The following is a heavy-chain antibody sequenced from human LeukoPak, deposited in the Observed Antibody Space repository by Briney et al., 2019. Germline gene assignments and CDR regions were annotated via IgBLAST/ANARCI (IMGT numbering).Heavy chain of an antibody. Sequence: ASVKVSCKASGYTFTNFAITWVRQAPGQGLEWMGLINPSGSSTLYAQKFQGRVTMTRDMSTTTDYMELSRLRSDDTAVYYCARGSLDYWGQGTLVTVSS. V-gene: IGHV1-46*01. CDR1: GYTFTNFA. CDR2: INPSGSST. J-gene: IGHJ4*02. CDR3: ARGSLDY.